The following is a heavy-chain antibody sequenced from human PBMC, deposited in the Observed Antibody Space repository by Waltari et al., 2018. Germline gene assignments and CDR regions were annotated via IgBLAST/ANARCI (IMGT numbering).Heavy chain of an antibody. Sequence: QVQLVQSGAEVKKPGSSVKVSCKASGGTVSSYAISGVRQAPGQGLEWMGRMTPIFDTANDAPKFQGRVTLTADKSTSTGDMELSSLRSEDTAVYYGARVGDYVWGSYWGAYYFDYWGQGTLVTVSS. V-gene: IGHV1-69*13. CDR1: GGTVSSYA. CDR3: ARVGDYVWGSYWGAYYFDY. J-gene: IGHJ4*02. CDR2: MTPIFDTA. D-gene: IGHD3-16*01.